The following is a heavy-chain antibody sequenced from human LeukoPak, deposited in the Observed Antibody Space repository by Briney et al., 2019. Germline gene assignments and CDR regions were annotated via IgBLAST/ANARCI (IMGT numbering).Heavy chain of an antibody. Sequence: ASVKVSCKASGYTFTDYYMHWVRQAPGHGLEWMGWIYPDSGGTNYAQKFQGRVTMTSDTSISTAYMGLSRLTSDDTAVYYCARGRSDYYLDSWGQGTLVTVSS. CDR1: GYTFTDYY. CDR3: ARGRSDYYLDS. V-gene: IGHV1-2*02. D-gene: IGHD3-10*01. J-gene: IGHJ4*02. CDR2: IYPDSGGT.